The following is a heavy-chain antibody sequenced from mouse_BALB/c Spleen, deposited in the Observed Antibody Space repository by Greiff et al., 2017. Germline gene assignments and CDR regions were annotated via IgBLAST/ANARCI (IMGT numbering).Heavy chain of an antibody. CDR1: GFSLTSYG. D-gene: IGHD2-14*01. V-gene: IGHV2-2*02. CDR3: ARNKVPSYAMDY. J-gene: IGHJ4*01. CDR2: IWSGGST. Sequence: VKLMESGPGLVQPSQSLSITCTVSGFSLTSYGVHWVRQSPGKGLEWLGVIWSGGSTDYNAAFISRLSISKDNSKSQVFFKMNSLQANDTAIYYCARNKVPSYAMDYWGQGTSVTVSS.